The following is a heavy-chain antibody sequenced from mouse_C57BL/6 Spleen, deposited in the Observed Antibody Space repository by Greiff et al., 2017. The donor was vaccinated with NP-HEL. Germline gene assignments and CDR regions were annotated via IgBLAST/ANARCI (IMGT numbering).Heavy chain of an antibody. J-gene: IGHJ4*01. Sequence: VQLQQSGAELAKPGASVKLSCKASGYTFTSYWMHWVKQRPGQGLEWIGYINPSSGYTKYNQKFKDKATLTADKSSSTAYMQLSSLTYEESAVYYCASSYYGYDGYAMDYWGQGTSVTVSS. CDR3: ASSYYGYDGYAMDY. CDR2: INPSSGYT. V-gene: IGHV1-7*01. D-gene: IGHD2-9*01. CDR1: GYTFTSYW.